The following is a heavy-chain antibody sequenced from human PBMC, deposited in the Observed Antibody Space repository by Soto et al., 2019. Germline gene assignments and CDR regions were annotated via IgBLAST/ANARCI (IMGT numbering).Heavy chain of an antibody. V-gene: IGHV4-31*03. J-gene: IGHJ5*02. CDR2: IYYSGST. CDR3: ARVAGTNWLDP. Sequence: QVQLQESGPGLVKPSQTLSLTCTVSGGSISSGGYYWSWIRQHPGKGLEWIGYIYYSGSTYYNPSPKRRFTISVDTTKHQFTLKLSSVTAAATAVYYCARVAGTNWLDPWGPVTLVTVSS. CDR1: GGSISSGGYY.